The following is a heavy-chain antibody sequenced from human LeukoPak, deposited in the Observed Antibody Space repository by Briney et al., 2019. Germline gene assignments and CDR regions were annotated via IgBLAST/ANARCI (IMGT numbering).Heavy chain of an antibody. D-gene: IGHD3-10*01. Sequence: GGSLRLSCAASGFTFSSYWMSWVRQDPGKGLEWVANIKQDGSEKYYVDSVKGRFTISRDNAKNSLYLQMNSLRAEGTAVYYCARARYPKYYYGSGSTNWFDPWGQGTLVTVSS. V-gene: IGHV3-7*01. J-gene: IGHJ5*02. CDR3: ARARYPKYYYGSGSTNWFDP. CDR2: IKQDGSEK. CDR1: GFTFSSYW.